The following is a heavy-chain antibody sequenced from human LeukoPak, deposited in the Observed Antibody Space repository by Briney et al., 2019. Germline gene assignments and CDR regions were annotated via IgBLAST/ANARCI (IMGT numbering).Heavy chain of an antibody. CDR2: IYTSGST. CDR1: GGSISSGGYY. D-gene: IGHD3-3*01. Sequence: SQTLSLTCTVSGGSISSGGYYWSWIRQHPGKGLEWIGYIYTSGSTNYHPSLKSRVTMSVDTSKNQFSLKLSSVTAADTAVYYCARDLLSSHYDFWSGYYKDYYYYYGMDVWGQGTTVTVSS. CDR3: ARDLLSSHYDFWSGYYKDYYYYYGMDV. V-gene: IGHV4-31*03. J-gene: IGHJ6*02.